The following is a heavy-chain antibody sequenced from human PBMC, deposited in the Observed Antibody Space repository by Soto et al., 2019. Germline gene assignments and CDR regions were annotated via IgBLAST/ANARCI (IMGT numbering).Heavy chain of an antibody. J-gene: IGHJ5*02. Sequence: QVQLQESGTGLVKPSGTLVLTSAVSGGSISSSNWWSWVRQPPGKGLEWIGEIYHSGSTNFNPSLKSRVTISVDTSKNQFSLKLSSVTAADTAVYYCARDYMVRGVMRWFDPWGQGTLVTVSS. V-gene: IGHV4-4*02. CDR3: ARDYMVRGVMRWFDP. D-gene: IGHD3-10*01. CDR1: GGSISSSNW. CDR2: IYHSGST.